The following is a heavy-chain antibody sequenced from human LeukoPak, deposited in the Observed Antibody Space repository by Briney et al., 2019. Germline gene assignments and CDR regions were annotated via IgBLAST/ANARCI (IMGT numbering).Heavy chain of an antibody. Sequence: GGSLRLSCAASGFTFSSYWMHWVRQAPGKGLVWVSAINNGGSTTAYADSVKGRFTITRDNAKNTLYLQMNSLRAEDTAVYYCARRAPTRYFDYWGQGTLVTVSS. CDR3: ARRAPTRYFDY. V-gene: IGHV3-74*01. J-gene: IGHJ4*02. CDR2: INNGGSTT. CDR1: GFTFSSYW. D-gene: IGHD5-24*01.